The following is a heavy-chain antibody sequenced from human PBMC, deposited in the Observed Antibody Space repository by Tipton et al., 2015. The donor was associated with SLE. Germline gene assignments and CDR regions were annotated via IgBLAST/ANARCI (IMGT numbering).Heavy chain of an antibody. Sequence: QVQLVQSGAEVKKPGASVKVSCKASGYTFTGYYMHWVRQAPGQGLEWMGWINPNSGGTNYAQKFQGRVTMTRDTSISTAYMELSRLRSDDTAVYYCARVPPGVRDYYGMDVWGQGTTVTVSS. CDR2: INPNSGGT. CDR1: GYTFTGYY. J-gene: IGHJ6*02. D-gene: IGHD7-27*01. CDR3: ARVPPGVRDYYGMDV. V-gene: IGHV1-2*02.